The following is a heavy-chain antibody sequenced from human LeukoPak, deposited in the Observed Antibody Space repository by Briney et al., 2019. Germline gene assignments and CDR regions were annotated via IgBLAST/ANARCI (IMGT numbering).Heavy chain of an antibody. D-gene: IGHD5-18*01. Sequence: SETLSLTCAVYGGSFSGYYWSWIRQPPGKGLEWIGEIYHSGSTNYNPSLKSRVTISVDKSKNQFSLKLSSVTAADTAVYYCARAGIGEYSYGSGAFDIWGPGTMVTVSS. CDR2: IYHSGST. J-gene: IGHJ3*02. CDR3: ARAGIGEYSYGSGAFDI. V-gene: IGHV4-34*01. CDR1: GGSFSGYY.